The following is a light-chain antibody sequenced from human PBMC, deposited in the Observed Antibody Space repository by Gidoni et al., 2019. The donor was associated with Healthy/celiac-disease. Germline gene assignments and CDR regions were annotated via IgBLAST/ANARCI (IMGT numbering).Light chain of an antibody. CDR1: SSNIGAGYD. V-gene: IGLV1-40*01. J-gene: IGLJ2*01. CDR3: QSYDSSLSVGV. CDR2: GNS. Sequence: SVLTQPPSVSEAPGQRVTISCTGSSSNIGAGYDVHWYQQLPGTAPKLLIYGNSNRPSGVPDRFSGSKSGTSASLAITGLQAEDEADYYCQSYDSSLSVGVFGGGTKLTVL.